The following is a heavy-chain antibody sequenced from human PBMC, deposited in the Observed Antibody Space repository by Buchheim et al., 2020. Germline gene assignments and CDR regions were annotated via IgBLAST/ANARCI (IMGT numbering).Heavy chain of an antibody. D-gene: IGHD6-6*01. CDR2: ISGRDGST. Sequence: EVQLLESGGGLVQPGGSLRLSCAASGFTFSSYGMTWVRQAPGKGLEWVSAISGRDGSTYYADSVKGRFTISRDSSKTPLYLQMNSLRAEDTAVYYCAKGEYSSSFYYFDYWGQGTL. CDR3: AKGEYSSSFYYFDY. CDR1: GFTFSSYG. J-gene: IGHJ4*02. V-gene: IGHV3-23*01.